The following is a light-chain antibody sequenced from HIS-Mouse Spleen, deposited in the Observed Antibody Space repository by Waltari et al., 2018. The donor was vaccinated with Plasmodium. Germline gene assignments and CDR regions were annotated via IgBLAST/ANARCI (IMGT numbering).Light chain of an antibody. CDR1: ALPKQY. Sequence: SYELTQPPSVSVSPGQTARITCSGDALPKQYAFWYQQKPGQGPVLMIYKDSERPSGIPGRFAGSSAGTTVTLNISGVQAEDEADYYCQSADSSGTYVFGTGTKVTVL. CDR2: KDS. CDR3: QSADSSGTYV. J-gene: IGLJ1*01. V-gene: IGLV3-25*03.